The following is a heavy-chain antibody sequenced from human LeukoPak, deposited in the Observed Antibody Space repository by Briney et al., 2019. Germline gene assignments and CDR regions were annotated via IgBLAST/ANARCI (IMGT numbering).Heavy chain of an antibody. D-gene: IGHD6-13*01. CDR1: GYTFTGYF. CDR3: ARALPAAGPTFDY. J-gene: IGHJ4*02. Sequence: ASVKVSCKASGYTFTGYFMHWVRQAPGQGLEWMGWINPNSGGTNYAQKFQGRVTMARDTSISTAYMELSRLRSDDTAVYYCARALPAAGPTFDYWGQGTLVNVSS. V-gene: IGHV1-2*02. CDR2: INPNSGGT.